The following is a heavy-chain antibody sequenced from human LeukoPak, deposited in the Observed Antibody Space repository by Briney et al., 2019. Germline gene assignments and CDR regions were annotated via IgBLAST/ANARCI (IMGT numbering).Heavy chain of an antibody. Sequence: GWSLRLSCAASGFTFSSYAMSWVRQAPGKGLEWVSTISGSGGSTYYADSVKGRVTISRDNSKNTLYLQMNSLRAEDTAVYYCAKSAVAGWRFDYWGQGTLVTVSS. CDR3: AKSAVAGWRFDY. CDR1: GFTFSSYA. V-gene: IGHV3-23*01. CDR2: ISGSGGST. D-gene: IGHD6-19*01. J-gene: IGHJ4*02.